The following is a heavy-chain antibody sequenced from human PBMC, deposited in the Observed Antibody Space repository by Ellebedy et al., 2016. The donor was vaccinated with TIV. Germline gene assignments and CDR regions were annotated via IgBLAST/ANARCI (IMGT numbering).Heavy chain of an antibody. CDR1: GGPFRSSY. D-gene: IGHD6-19*01. V-gene: IGHV4-4*07. J-gene: IGHJ4*02. CDR3: ARDSYSNGWIDS. CDR2: IFSTWST. Sequence: MPSETLSLTCTVSGGPFRSSYWTWIRQPAGKGLEWIGRIFSTWSTNYNPSLKSRLTMSVDMSKNQFSLKLSSVTAADTAVHYCARDSYSNGWIDSWGQGTLVTVSS.